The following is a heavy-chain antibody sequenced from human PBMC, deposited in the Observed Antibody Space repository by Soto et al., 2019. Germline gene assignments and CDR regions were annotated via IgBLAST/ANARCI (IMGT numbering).Heavy chain of an antibody. CDR3: AGGSNRGWALDY. CDR1: GGSISSYH. D-gene: IGHD3-16*01. J-gene: IGHJ4*02. CDR2: IYYSGST. V-gene: IGHV4-59*08. Sequence: QVQLQESGPGLVKPSETLSLTCTVSGGSISSYHWSWIRQPPGKGLEWIGYIYYSGSTNYNPSLKSRVTISVNTVKDPVPLELSSVTAANTAGEFRAGGSNRGWALDYWGQGTLVTVSS.